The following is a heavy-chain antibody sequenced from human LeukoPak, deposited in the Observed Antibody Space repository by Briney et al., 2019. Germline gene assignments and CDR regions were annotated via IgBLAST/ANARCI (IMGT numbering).Heavy chain of an antibody. CDR2: IGTYAGDT. D-gene: IGHD3-22*01. CDR1: TSR. CDR3: ARGLWNFYDDSGYNRDFDS. V-gene: IGHV1-18*01. Sequence: ASVKVSCKATSRISRVRQAPGQGLAWMGWIGTYAGDTYYAQKFQGRITVTTDTSTSTVYMELRNLRSDDTAVYYCARGLWNFYDDSGYNRDFDSWGQGTLVTVSS. J-gene: IGHJ5*01.